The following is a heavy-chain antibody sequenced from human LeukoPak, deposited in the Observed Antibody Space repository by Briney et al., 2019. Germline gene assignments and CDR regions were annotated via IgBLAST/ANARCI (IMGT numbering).Heavy chain of an antibody. CDR1: GYTFTGYY. D-gene: IGHD3-10*01. Sequence: ASVKVSCKASGYTFTGYYMHWVRQAPGQGLEWMGWINPNSGGTNYAQKFQGRVTMTRDTSISTAYMELSRLRSDDTAVYYCARGSLWCGEHDDYWGQGTLVTVSS. J-gene: IGHJ4*02. V-gene: IGHV1-2*02. CDR3: ARGSLWCGEHDDY. CDR2: INPNSGGT.